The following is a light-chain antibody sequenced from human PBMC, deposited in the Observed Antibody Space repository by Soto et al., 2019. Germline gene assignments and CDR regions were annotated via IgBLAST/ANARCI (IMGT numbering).Light chain of an antibody. CDR1: SSDVGGYNY. CDR2: DVS. Sequence: QSALTQPRSASGSPGQSITISCTGTSSDVGGYNYVSWYQQHPAKAPKLIIFDVSKRPSGVPNRFSGSKSGNTASLTISGLRAEDEPHYYCCSYVGRNTYVFGTGTKLTVL. V-gene: IGLV2-11*01. CDR3: CSYVGRNTYV. J-gene: IGLJ1*01.